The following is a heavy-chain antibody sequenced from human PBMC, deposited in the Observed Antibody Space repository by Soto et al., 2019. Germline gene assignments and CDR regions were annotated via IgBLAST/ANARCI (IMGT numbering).Heavy chain of an antibody. CDR1: GGSISSGGYY. V-gene: IGHV4-31*03. J-gene: IGHJ4*02. Sequence: SETLSLTCTVSGGSISSGGYYWSWIRQHPGKGLEWIGYIYYSGSTYYNPSLKSRVTISVDTSKNQFSLKLSSVTAADTAVYYCAREYCSGGSCKPFDCWGQGTLVTVSS. CDR2: IYYSGST. D-gene: IGHD2-15*01. CDR3: AREYCSGGSCKPFDC.